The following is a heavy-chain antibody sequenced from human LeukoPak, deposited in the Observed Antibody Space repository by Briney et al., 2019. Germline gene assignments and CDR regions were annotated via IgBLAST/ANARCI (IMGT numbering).Heavy chain of an antibody. V-gene: IGHV3-7*01. J-gene: IGHJ4*02. CDR1: GFPFETYW. D-gene: IGHD3-10*01. CDR2: INQDGSEK. Sequence: GGSLRLSCAASGFPFETYWMTWVRQAPGKGLEWVANINQDGSEKYYVDSMKGRFTISRDNAANSLYLQMNSLRAEDTAVYHCAALSMIRGVIGYWGQGTLVTVSS. CDR3: AALSMIRGVIGY.